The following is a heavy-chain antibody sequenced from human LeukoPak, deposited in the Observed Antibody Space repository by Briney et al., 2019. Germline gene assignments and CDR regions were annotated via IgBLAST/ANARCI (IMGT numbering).Heavy chain of an antibody. J-gene: IGHJ4*02. D-gene: IGHD6-19*01. CDR1: GGSFSGYY. CDR2: INHSGST. CDR3: ARGGVAVAGANSY. Sequence: SETLSLTCAVYGGSFSGYYWGWIRQPPGKGLEWIGEINHSGSTNYNPSLKSRVTISVDTSKNQFSLKLSSVTAADTAVYYCARGGVAVAGANSYWGQGTLVTVSS. V-gene: IGHV4-34*01.